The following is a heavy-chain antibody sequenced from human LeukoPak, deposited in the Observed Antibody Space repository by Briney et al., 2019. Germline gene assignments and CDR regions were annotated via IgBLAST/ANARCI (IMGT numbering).Heavy chain of an antibody. D-gene: IGHD1-7*01. Sequence: ASVKVSCKASGYTFTGYYMHWVRQAPGQGLEWMGWINPNSGGTNYAQKFQGWVTMTRDTSISTAYMELSRLRSDDTAVYYCARDLGSTGTNWFDPWGQGTLVTVSS. CDR2: INPNSGGT. CDR1: GYTFTGYY. CDR3: ARDLGSTGTNWFDP. J-gene: IGHJ5*02. V-gene: IGHV1-2*04.